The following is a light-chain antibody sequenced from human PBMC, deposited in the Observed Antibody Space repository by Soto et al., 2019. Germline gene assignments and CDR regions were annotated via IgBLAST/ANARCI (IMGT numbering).Light chain of an antibody. Sequence: EIVMAQSPATLSVSPGEGATLSCRASQSVRGNLAWYQQKPGQAPRLLIYGSSTRATGIPDRFRGSGSGTEYTLTISSLQSEDFAVYYCQQYNSWPPITFGQGTRLEI. CDR1: QSVRGN. CDR3: QQYNSWPPIT. CDR2: GSS. J-gene: IGKJ5*01. V-gene: IGKV3-15*01.